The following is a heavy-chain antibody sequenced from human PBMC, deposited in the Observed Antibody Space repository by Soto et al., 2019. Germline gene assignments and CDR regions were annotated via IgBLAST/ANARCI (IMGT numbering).Heavy chain of an antibody. Sequence: GGSLRLSCAASGFTVSSNFMTWVRQAPGKGLEWVSVLYSDGSTYYADSVKGRFTISRDISKNTLYLQMNSLRAEDTAVYYCASGRSTWYYFDYWGQGTLVTVSS. V-gene: IGHV3-53*01. CDR2: LYSDGST. J-gene: IGHJ4*02. D-gene: IGHD6-13*01. CDR3: ASGRSTWYYFDY. CDR1: GFTVSSNF.